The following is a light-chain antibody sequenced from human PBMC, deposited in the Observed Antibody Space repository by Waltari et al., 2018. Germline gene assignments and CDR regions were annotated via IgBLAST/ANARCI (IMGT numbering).Light chain of an antibody. CDR2: CAS. Sequence: DILMTHSLEYLALSLGERATIKGRPSESVLYSSDTKNHLAWYQQKPGQPPKLRLYCASTRKSGVPDRFSGSESETDFTLTVTSLQAEDAAVYYCQQYYSTPLTFGGGTRVEI. V-gene: IGKV4-1*01. CDR3: QQYYSTPLT. CDR1: ESVLYSSDTKNH. J-gene: IGKJ4*01.